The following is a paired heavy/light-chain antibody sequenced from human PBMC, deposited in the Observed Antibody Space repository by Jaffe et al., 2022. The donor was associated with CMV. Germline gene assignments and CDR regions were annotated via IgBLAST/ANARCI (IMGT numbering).Light chain of an antibody. CDR3: LLSYSGAWV. CDR1: TGAVTSGHY. CDR2: DTS. Sequence: QAVVTQEPSLTVSPGGTVTLTCGSSTGAVTSGHYPYWFQQKPGQAPRTLIYDTSNKHSWTPARFSGSLLGGKAALTLSGAQPEDEAEYYCLLSYSGAWVFGGGTKVTVL. J-gene: IGLJ3*02. V-gene: IGLV7-46*01.
Heavy chain of an antibody. CDR1: GGSISSNNHY. J-gene: IGHJ5*02. CDR3: VCLKGGTCYS. D-gene: IGHD2-15*01. CDR2: MYYSGST. V-gene: IGHV4-39*01. Sequence: QLQLQESGPGLVKPSETLSLTCIVSGGSISSNNHYWGWIRQPPGKGLEWIESMYYSGSTYYNPSLKGRVTISVDTSKNQFSLRLSSVTAADTAVYYCVCLKGGTCYSWGQGTLVTVSS.